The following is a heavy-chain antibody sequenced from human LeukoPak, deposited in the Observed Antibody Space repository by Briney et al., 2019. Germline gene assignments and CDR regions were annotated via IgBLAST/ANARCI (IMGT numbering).Heavy chain of an antibody. CDR1: GFTFGDYA. CDR3: TRAVGSCGGDCYHWFDP. Sequence: GRSLRLSCTASGFTFGDYAMSWFRQAPGKGLEWVGFIRSKAYGGTTEYAASVKGRFTISRDDSKSIAYLQMNSLKTEDTAVYYCTRAVGSCGGDCYHWFDPWGQGTLVTVSS. CDR2: IRSKAYGGTT. D-gene: IGHD2-21*02. J-gene: IGHJ5*02. V-gene: IGHV3-49*03.